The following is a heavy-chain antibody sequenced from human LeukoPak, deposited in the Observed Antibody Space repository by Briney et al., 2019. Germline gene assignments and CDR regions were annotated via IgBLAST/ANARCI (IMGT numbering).Heavy chain of an antibody. CDR3: ARDSDDYGSGSYGN. CDR1: GYTFTSYG. J-gene: IGHJ4*02. CDR2: ISAYNGNT. V-gene: IGHV1-18*01. D-gene: IGHD3-10*01. Sequence: GASVKVSCKASGYTFTSYGISWVRQAPGQGLEWMGWISAYNGNTNYAQKLQGRVTMTTDTSTSTAYMELRSLRSDDTAVYYCARDSDDYGSGSYGNWGQGTLVTVSP.